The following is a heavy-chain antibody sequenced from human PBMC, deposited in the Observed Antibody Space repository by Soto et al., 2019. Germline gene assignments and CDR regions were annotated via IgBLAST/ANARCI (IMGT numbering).Heavy chain of an antibody. D-gene: IGHD2-2*01. CDR2: IYYSGST. Sequence: SDPLTLTCPVSGASVSTDSYYWSWIRQPPGKRLEWIGYIYYSGSTNYNPSLKSRFTISIATSKNQFSLKLSAVTAADTAVYYCASLYCSSTSCCRNWFDPWGQGTLVTVSS. V-gene: IGHV4-61*01. CDR1: GASVSTDSYY. J-gene: IGHJ5*02. CDR3: ASLYCSSTSCCRNWFDP.